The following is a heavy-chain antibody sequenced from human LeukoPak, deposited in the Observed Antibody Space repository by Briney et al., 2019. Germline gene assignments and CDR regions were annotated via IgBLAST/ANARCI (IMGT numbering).Heavy chain of an antibody. CDR3: ARARSYSGYEQ. Sequence: SETLSLTCTVSGGSISSSSYYWGWIRQPPGKGLEWIGSIYYSGSTYYNPSLKSRVTISVDTSKNQFSLKLSSVTAADTAVYYCARARSYSGYEQWGQGTLVTVSS. D-gene: IGHD5-12*01. J-gene: IGHJ4*02. CDR2: IYYSGST. V-gene: IGHV4-39*07. CDR1: GGSISSSSYY.